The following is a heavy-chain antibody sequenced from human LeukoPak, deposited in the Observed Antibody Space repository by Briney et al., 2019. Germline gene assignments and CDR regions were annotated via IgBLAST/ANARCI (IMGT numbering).Heavy chain of an antibody. V-gene: IGHV3-23*01. D-gene: IGHD3-10*01. CDR1: GFTFSSYA. Sequence: GGSLRLSCAASGFTFSSYAMSWVRQAPGKGLEWVSAISGSGGSTYYADSVKGRFTISRGNSKNTLYLQMNSLRAEDTAVYYCAKLGWFGELFYFDYWGQGTLVTVSS. CDR3: AKLGWFGELFYFDY. J-gene: IGHJ4*02. CDR2: ISGSGGST.